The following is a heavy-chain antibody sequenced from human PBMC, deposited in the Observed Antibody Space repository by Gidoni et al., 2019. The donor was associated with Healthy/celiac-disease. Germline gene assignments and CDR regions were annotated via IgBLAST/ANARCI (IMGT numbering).Heavy chain of an antibody. CDR3: ARSLMVYAMGAWFDP. CDR2: IFSNDEK. CDR1: GFSLSNARMG. Sequence: QVTLKESGPVLVKPTETLTLTCTVSGFSLSNARMGVSWIRQPPGKALEWLAHIFSNDEKSYSTSLKSRITISKDTSKSQVVLTMTNMDPVDTATYYCARSLMVYAMGAWFDPWGQGTLVTVSS. V-gene: IGHV2-26*01. J-gene: IGHJ5*02. D-gene: IGHD2-8*01.